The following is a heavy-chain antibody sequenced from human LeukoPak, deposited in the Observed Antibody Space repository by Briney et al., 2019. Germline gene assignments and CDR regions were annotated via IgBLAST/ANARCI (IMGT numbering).Heavy chain of an antibody. V-gene: IGHV3-9*01. CDR1: GFTFDDYV. CDR3: ARDPGSSGDY. Sequence: SLRLSCAASGFTFDDYVMHWVRQAPGKGLEWVSGITWNSDTIAYADSVKGRFTISRDNAKNSLYLQMNSLRAEDTAVYYCARDPGSSGDYWGQGTLVTVSS. J-gene: IGHJ4*02. D-gene: IGHD1-14*01. CDR2: ITWNSDTI.